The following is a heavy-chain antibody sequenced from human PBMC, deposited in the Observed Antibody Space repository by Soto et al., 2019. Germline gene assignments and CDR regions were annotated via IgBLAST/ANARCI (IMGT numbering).Heavy chain of an antibody. CDR3: AKEDSGFSGYMDV. V-gene: IGHV3-9*01. Sequence: EVQLVESGGGLVQPGRSLRLSCIASGFNFNDHGMHWVRQAPGKGLEWVSGITWHSDGMGYADSVKGRFTLSGENAKNSVYLPMNRLRVEDTALYYCAKEDSGFSGYMDVWGKGVTVTVSS. CDR2: ITWHSDGM. CDR1: GFNFNDHG. D-gene: IGHD3-10*01. J-gene: IGHJ6*03.